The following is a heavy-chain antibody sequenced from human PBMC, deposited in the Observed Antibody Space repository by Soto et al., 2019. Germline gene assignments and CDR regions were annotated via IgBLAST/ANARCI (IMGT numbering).Heavy chain of an antibody. CDR2: IYYSGST. V-gene: IGHV4-39*02. J-gene: IGHJ4*02. CDR1: GDSISSSRYS. CDR3: AREVVGATTKTGMRIDY. Sequence: QLQLQESGPGLVKPSETLSLTCTVSGDSISSSRYSWGWIRQPPGKGLEWIGSIYYSGSTYYNPSLKSRVTISVDTSKNQFSLKLSSVTAADTAVYYCAREVVGATTKTGMRIDYWGQGTLVTASS. D-gene: IGHD1-26*01.